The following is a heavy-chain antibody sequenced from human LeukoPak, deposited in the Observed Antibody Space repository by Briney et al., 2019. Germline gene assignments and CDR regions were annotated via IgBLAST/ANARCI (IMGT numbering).Heavy chain of an antibody. CDR1: GFIFNNYA. CDR3: AKDNRRHYTSGPNPDSLH. D-gene: IGHD6-19*01. V-gene: IGHV3-9*01. CDR2: ISWNSGSI. J-gene: IGHJ4*02. Sequence: GGSLRLSCAGSGFIFNNYAMHWVRPTPGKGLEWVSGISWNSGSIDYADSVKGRFTISRDNAKNSLYLQMNSLRVEDTAFYYCAKDNRRHYTSGPNPDSLHWGQGALVTVSS.